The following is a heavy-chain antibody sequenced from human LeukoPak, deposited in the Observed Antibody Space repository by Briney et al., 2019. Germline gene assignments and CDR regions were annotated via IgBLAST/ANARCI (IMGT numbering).Heavy chain of an antibody. D-gene: IGHD5-18*01. CDR1: GGSYSGYY. CDR2: INHSGST. J-gene: IGHJ5*02. V-gene: IGHV4-34*01. Sequence: SENLSLTCAVYGGSYSGYYWSWPRQPPGKGLEWIGEINHSGSTNYNPSLKSRVTISVDTSKNQFSLKLSSVTAAHTAVYYCARGTAMGSSWFDPWGQGTLVTVSS. CDR3: ARGTAMGSSWFDP.